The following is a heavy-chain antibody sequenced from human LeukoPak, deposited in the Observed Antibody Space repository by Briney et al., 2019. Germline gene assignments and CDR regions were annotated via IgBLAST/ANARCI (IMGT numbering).Heavy chain of an antibody. J-gene: IGHJ4*02. V-gene: IGHV4-4*02. CDR1: GGSISSTNW. CDR2: VHLSGRT. CDR3: AREGGPYRPLDY. Sequence: SGPTLVKPSGTLSLTCGVSGGSISSTNWWTWVRQPPGEGLEWIGEVHLSGRTNYNPSLESRVTMSVDMSENHISLRLTSVTAADTAAYYCAREGGPYRPLDYSGQGTLVTVSS.